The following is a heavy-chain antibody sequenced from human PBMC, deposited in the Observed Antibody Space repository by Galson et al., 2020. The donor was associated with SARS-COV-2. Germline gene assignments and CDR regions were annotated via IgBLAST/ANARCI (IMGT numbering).Heavy chain of an antibody. CDR3: ASAKEEYYDSSGYYLLFDN. CDR1: GGSISSSGYY. J-gene: IGHJ4*02. V-gene: IGHV4-39*01. D-gene: IGHD3-22*01. Sequence: ETSETLSLTCTVSGGSISSSGYYWGWIRQPPGKGLEWIGYIYSSGSTYYHPSLKSRVTISADTSRNQFSLRLSSVTAADTSVYYCASAKEEYYDSSGYYLLFDNWGQGTLVTVSS. CDR2: IYSSGST.